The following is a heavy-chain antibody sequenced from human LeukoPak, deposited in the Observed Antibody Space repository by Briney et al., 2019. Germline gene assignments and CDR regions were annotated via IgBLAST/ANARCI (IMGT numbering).Heavy chain of an antibody. D-gene: IGHD2-21*01. CDR3: AKAPVTSCRGAYCYPFDS. Sequence: GGSLRLSCAASGFTLSTYAMSWVRQTPGKGLEWVAATSSSDAGTHHADSVRGRFTISRDNSKNTLYLQMNSLGAEDAAVYFCAKAPVTSCRGAYCYPFDSWGQGTLVTVSS. V-gene: IGHV3-23*01. J-gene: IGHJ4*02. CDR1: GFTLSTYA. CDR2: TSSSDAGT.